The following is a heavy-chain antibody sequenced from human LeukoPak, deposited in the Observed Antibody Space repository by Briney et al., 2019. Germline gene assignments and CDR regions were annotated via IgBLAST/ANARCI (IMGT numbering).Heavy chain of an antibody. J-gene: IGHJ4*02. Sequence: PGGSLRLSCAASGFTFSSYWMHWVRQAPGKGLVWVSRINSDGSSTSYADSVKGRFTISRDNAKNTLYLQMNSLRAEDTAVHYCARPTFPGIAAAEIADYWGQGTLVTVSS. CDR3: ARPTFPGIAAAEIADY. CDR2: INSDGSST. D-gene: IGHD6-13*01. CDR1: GFTFSSYW. V-gene: IGHV3-74*01.